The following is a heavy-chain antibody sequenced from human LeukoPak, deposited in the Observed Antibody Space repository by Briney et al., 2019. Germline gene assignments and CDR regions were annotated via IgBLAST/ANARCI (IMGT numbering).Heavy chain of an antibody. CDR2: ISAYNGST. Sequence: GASVKVSCKASGYTFTSYGISWVRQAPGQGLGWMGWISAYNGSTNYAQKLQGRVTMTTDTSTSTAYMELRSLRSDDTAVYYCARDYSSNGWFDPWGQGTLVTVSS. D-gene: IGHD6-13*01. CDR3: ARDYSSNGWFDP. V-gene: IGHV1-18*01. CDR1: GYTFTSYG. J-gene: IGHJ5*02.